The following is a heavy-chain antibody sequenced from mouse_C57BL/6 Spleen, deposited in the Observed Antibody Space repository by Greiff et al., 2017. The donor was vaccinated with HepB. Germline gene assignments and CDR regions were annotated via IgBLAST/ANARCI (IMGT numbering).Heavy chain of an antibody. D-gene: IGHD2-1*01. Sequence: EVQVVESGGGLVQPGGSLSLSCAASGFTFTDYYMSWVRQPPGKALEWLGFIRNKANGYTTEYSASVKGRFTISRDNSQSILYLQMNALRAEDSATYYCASYILYRYYYAMDYWGQGTSVTVSS. J-gene: IGHJ4*01. CDR1: GFTFTDYY. CDR3: ASYILYRYYYAMDY. V-gene: IGHV7-3*01. CDR2: IRNKANGYTT.